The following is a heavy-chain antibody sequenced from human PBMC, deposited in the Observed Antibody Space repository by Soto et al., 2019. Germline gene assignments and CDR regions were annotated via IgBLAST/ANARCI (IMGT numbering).Heavy chain of an antibody. CDR1: GGSISSGGYY. J-gene: IGHJ4*02. V-gene: IGHV4-31*03. Sequence: QVQLQESGPGLVKPSQTLSLTCTVSGGSISSGGYYWSWIRQHPGKCLEWIGYVYYSGSTYYNPSLKRRVTISVDTSKNQFSLKLSSVTAADTSVYYCAMSADSSSSGDFDYWGQGTLVTVSS. D-gene: IGHD6-6*01. CDR3: AMSADSSSSGDFDY. CDR2: VYYSGST.